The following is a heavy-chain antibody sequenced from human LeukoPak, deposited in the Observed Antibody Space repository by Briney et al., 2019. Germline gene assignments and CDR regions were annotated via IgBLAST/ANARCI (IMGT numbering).Heavy chain of an antibody. J-gene: IGHJ4*02. D-gene: IGHD1-26*01. V-gene: IGHV1-46*01. CDR1: GYTFTSFY. CDR3: ARAGENYYDFYY. CDR2: FNPSGSST. Sequence: ASVKVSYKASGYTFTSFYMHRVRQAPGQGLEWMGIFNPSGSSTTYAQKFQGRVTMTRDTSTSIVYMELSSLGSEDTAVYYCARAGENYYDFYYWGQGTLVTVSS.